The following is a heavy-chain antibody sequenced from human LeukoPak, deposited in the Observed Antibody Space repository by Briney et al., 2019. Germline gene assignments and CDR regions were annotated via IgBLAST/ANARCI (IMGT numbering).Heavy chain of an antibody. CDR2: LSGRGRHT. CDR3: AKSIMGTTGLLDN. CDR1: GCTFSSYA. D-gene: IGHD1-1*01. J-gene: IGHJ4*02. V-gene: IGHV3-23*01. Sequence: PGGSLRLSCAASGCTFSSYAMSWVRQAPGKGLEWVSLLSGRGRHTNYADSVKGRFTISTDNSKNTLILQMNSLRADDTAVYYCAKSIMGTTGLLDNWGQGTLVTVSS.